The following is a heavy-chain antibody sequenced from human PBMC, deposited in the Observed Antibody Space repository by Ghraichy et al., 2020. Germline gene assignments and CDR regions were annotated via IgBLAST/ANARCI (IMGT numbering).Heavy chain of an antibody. V-gene: IGHV3-74*01. CDR3: ARVGGDTAMVEEDFDY. Sequence: GESLNISCAASGFTFSSYWMHWVRQAPGQGLVWVSRINSDGSSTSYADSVKGRFTISRDNAKNTLYLQMNSLRPEDTAVYYCARVGGDTAMVEEDFDYWGQGTLVTVSS. D-gene: IGHD5-18*01. CDR2: INSDGSST. CDR1: GFTFSSYW. J-gene: IGHJ4*02.